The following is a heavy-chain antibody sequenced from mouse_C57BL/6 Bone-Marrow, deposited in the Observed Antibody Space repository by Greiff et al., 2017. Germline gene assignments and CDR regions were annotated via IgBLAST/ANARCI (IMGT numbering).Heavy chain of an antibody. Sequence: VQLQQSGAELARPGASVKLSCKASGYTFTSYGISWVKQRTGQGLEWIGEIYPRSGNTYYNEKFKGKATLTAEKSSSTAYMELRSLTSEDSAVYFCARTDYGRAWFAYWGQGTLVTVSA. D-gene: IGHD1-1*01. CDR2: IYPRSGNT. V-gene: IGHV1-81*01. CDR1: GYTFTSYG. J-gene: IGHJ3*01. CDR3: ARTDYGRAWFAY.